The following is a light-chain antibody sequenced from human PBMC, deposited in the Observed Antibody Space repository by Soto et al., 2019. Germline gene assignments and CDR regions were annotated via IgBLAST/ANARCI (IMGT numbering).Light chain of an antibody. CDR2: GDT. Sequence: QSVLTQPPSVSGAPGQGVPISATGGTSTIGAGFDVHWYQQLPGTAPKLPIYGDTNRPSGVPDRFSGSKSGTSASLVITGLQAEDEADYYCQSYDTALSVYVVFGGGTKVTVL. J-gene: IGLJ2*01. CDR3: QSYDTALSVYVV. V-gene: IGLV1-40*01. CDR1: TSTIGAGFD.